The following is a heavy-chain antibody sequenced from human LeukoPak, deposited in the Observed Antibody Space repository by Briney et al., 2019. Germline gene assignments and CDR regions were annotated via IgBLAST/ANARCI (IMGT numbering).Heavy chain of an antibody. J-gene: IGHJ4*02. Sequence: SETLSLTCAVYGGSFSGYYWSWIRQPPGKGLEWIGEINHSGSTNYNPSLKSRVTISVDTSKNQFSLKLSSVTAADTAVYYCATGGQLIAIPAYWGQGTLVTVSS. CDR1: GGSFSGYY. CDR2: INHSGST. CDR3: ATGGQLIAIPAY. D-gene: IGHD2-21*01. V-gene: IGHV4-34*01.